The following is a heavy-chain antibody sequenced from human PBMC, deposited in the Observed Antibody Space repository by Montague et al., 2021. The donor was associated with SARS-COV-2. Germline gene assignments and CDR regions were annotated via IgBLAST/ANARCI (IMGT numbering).Heavy chain of an antibody. CDR3: ARRLYSRYDYTLLAHY. Sequence: YYSGSTYYNPSLKRRVTISVDTSKNQFSLKLSSLTAAEPAVYYCARRLYSRYDYTLLAHYLGQVTLGTVSS. D-gene: IGHD5-12*01. J-gene: IGHJ4*02. V-gene: IGHV4-39*01. CDR2: YYSGST.